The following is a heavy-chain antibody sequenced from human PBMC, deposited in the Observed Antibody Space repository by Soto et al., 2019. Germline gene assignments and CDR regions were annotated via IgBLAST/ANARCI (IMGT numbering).Heavy chain of an antibody. CDR1: GFTFSRYA. Sequence: LRLSCAAPGFTFSRYAMSWFRQAPGKGLEWVSAISGSGGSTYYADSVKGRFTISRDNSKNTLYLQMNSLRAEDTAVYYCAKEYICSSGDYWGQGTLVTVSS. CDR3: AKEYICSSGDY. V-gene: IGHV3-23*01. CDR2: ISGSGGST. J-gene: IGHJ4*02. D-gene: IGHD6-6*01.